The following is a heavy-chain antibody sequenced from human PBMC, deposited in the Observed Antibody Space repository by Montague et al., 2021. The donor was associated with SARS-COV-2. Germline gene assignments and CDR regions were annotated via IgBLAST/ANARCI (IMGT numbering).Heavy chain of an antibody. CDR3: ARTSQYCDTTSCYLPNAMDV. J-gene: IGHJ6*02. CDR2: IWHGGST. D-gene: IGHD2-2*01. Sequence: SETRSLTCTVSHYSITYAYCWGWVRQPPGKGLEWIGNIWHGGSTYYNPSLKSRVTISVDTSKNQFSLKLTSVTAADTAVYYCARTSQYCDTTSCYLPNAMDVWGQGTTVTVSS. V-gene: IGHV4-38-2*02. CDR1: HYSITYAYC.